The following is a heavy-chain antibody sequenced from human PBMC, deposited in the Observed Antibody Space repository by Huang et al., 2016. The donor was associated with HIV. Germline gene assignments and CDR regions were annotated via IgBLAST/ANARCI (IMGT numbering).Heavy chain of an antibody. CDR2: INSDGSST. V-gene: IGHV3-74*01. CDR3: ARDPRIQSWLNFFDY. CDR1: GFSISSYW. Sequence: EVQLVESGGGLVQPGGSLRLSCAASGFSISSYWMHWVRQDPGQGLVRVSRINSDGSSTSYADAVKGRFTISRNNAKNTLYLQMNSLRAEDTAVYYCARDPRIQSWLNFFDYWGQGTLVSVSS. D-gene: IGHD3-22*01. J-gene: IGHJ4*02.